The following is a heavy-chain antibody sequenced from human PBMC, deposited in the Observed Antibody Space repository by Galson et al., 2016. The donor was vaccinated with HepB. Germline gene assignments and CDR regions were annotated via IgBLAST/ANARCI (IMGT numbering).Heavy chain of an antibody. D-gene: IGHD6-19*01. CDR2: INAGNGDT. CDR1: GYTFSTYA. V-gene: IGHV1-3*01. CDR3: ARDGYNSGWGTVEL. Sequence: SVKVSCKASGYTFSTYAIHWVRQAPGQRLEWMGWINAGNGDTKYSQKSQGRVTITRDTSASTAYMEVSSLISEDTAVYYCARDGYNSGWGTVELWGQGTTVTVSS. J-gene: IGHJ6*02.